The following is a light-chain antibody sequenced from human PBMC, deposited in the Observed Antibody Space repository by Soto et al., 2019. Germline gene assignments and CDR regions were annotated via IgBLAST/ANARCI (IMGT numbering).Light chain of an antibody. CDR2: DAS. V-gene: IGKV3-11*01. Sequence: PGERATLSCRAGQSISTYLAWYQQKSGQAPRLLIYDASNRATGTPARFSGSGSGTDFTLTISSLEPEDSAVYYCQQRYVWLTFGGGTKVEIK. J-gene: IGKJ4*01. CDR1: QSISTY. CDR3: QQRYVWLT.